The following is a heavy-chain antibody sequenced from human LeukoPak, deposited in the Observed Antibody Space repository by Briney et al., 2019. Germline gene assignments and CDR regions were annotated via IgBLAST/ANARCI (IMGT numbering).Heavy chain of an antibody. CDR1: GYTFTSYY. Sequence: ASVKVSCKTSGYTFTSYYISWVRQAPGQGLEWMAWISAYNGNTKYAQKFQGRVTMTTDTSTSTAYMELRSLRSEDTAVYFCATHSPEWRYSGYYNFYYMDVWGKGTTVTVSS. CDR3: ATHSPEWRYSGYYNFYYMDV. CDR2: ISAYNGNT. D-gene: IGHD5-12*01. J-gene: IGHJ6*03. V-gene: IGHV1-18*01.